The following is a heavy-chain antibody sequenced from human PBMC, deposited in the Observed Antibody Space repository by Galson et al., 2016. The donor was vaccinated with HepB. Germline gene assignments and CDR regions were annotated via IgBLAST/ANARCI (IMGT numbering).Heavy chain of an antibody. CDR3: AKGTTLQVHFGYFDH. J-gene: IGHJ4*02. CDR2: IYGGGST. CDR1: GFTFSNYA. Sequence: SLRLSCAASGFTFSNYAMSWVRQAPGKGLEWVSVIYGGGSTFYADSVKGRFTISRDNSKNTVYLQTNSLAAEDTAVFYCAKGTTLQVHFGYFDHWGQGTLVTVSS. D-gene: IGHD1/OR15-1a*01. V-gene: IGHV3-23*03.